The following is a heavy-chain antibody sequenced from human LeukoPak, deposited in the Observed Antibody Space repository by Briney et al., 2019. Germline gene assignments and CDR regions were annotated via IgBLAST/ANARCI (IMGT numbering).Heavy chain of an antibody. CDR2: ISGSGVTT. D-gene: IGHD3-10*01. CDR3: AKDRDYYLVGFFDY. CDR1: GFTFSSYA. Sequence: GGSLRLSCAASGFTFSSYAMSWVRQAPGKGLEWVSAISGSGVTTYYADSVKGRFTIYRDNSKNTLYLQMNSLRAEDTALYYCAKDRDYYLVGFFDYWGQGTLVTVSS. J-gene: IGHJ4*02. V-gene: IGHV3-23*01.